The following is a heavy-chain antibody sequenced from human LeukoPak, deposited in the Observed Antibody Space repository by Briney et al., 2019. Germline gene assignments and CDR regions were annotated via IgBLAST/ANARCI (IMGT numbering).Heavy chain of an antibody. CDR2: IYYSGST. D-gene: IGHD4-17*01. J-gene: IGHJ4*02. V-gene: IGHV4-31*03. CDR1: GGSISSGGYY. Sequence: PSETLSLTCTVSGGSISSGGYYWSWIRQHPGKGLEWIGYIYYSGSTYYNPSLKSRVTISVDTSKNQFSLKLSSVTAADTAVYYCARSPRTYGDYGYWGQGTLVTVSS. CDR3: ARSPRTYGDYGY.